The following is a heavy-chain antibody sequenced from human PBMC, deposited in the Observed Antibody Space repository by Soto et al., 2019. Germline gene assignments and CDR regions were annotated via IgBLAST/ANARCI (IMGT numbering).Heavy chain of an antibody. J-gene: IGHJ6*02. Sequence: ASVKVSCKASGYIFIDYGITWVRQAPGQGLEWMGWISDYNGNTHYGKKFQGRVTMTTDTSTRTAYMELKSLRSDDTAVYFCAREGYYSGSGTYSPPRYYGMDAWGQGTTVTAP. CDR1: GYIFIDYG. D-gene: IGHD3-10*01. CDR2: ISDYNGNT. CDR3: AREGYYSGSGTYSPPRYYGMDA. V-gene: IGHV1-18*01.